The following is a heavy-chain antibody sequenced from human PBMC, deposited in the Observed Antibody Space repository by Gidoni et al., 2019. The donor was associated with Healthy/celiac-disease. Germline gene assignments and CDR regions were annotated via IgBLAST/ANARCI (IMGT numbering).Heavy chain of an antibody. CDR2: IYSGGST. J-gene: IGHJ4*02. CDR3: ARRGSSVVRGGHTLFHYFDY. D-gene: IGHD3-10*01. Sequence: EVQLVESGGGLIQPGGSLRLSCAASGFTVSSNYMSWVRQAPGKGLEWVSVIYSGGSTYYADSVKGRFTISRDNSKNTLYLQMNSLRAEDTAVYYCARRGSSVVRGGHTLFHYFDYWGQGTLVTVSS. CDR1: GFTVSSNY. V-gene: IGHV3-53*01.